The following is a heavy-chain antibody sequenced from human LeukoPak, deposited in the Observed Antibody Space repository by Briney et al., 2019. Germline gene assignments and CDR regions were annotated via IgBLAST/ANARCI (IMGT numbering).Heavy chain of an antibody. CDR3: ARDLNDYYDSSDPDY. D-gene: IGHD3-22*01. V-gene: IGHV3-21*01. Sequence: GGSLRLSCAASGFTFSSYSMNWVRQAPGKGLEWVSSISSSSSYIYYADSVKGRFTISRDNAKNSLYLQTNSLRAEDTAVYYCARDLNDYYDSSDPDYWGQGTLVTVSS. CDR1: GFTFSSYS. CDR2: ISSSSSYI. J-gene: IGHJ4*02.